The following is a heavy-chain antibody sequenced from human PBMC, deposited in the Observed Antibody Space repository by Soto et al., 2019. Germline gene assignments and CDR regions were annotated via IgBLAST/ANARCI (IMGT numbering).Heavy chain of an antibody. CDR3: ARGQEGVVATH. D-gene: IGHD5-12*01. Sequence: QVQLQQWGAGLLKPSETLSLNCAVNGGSLSGYYWSWIRQPPGKGLEWIGEIKDGGYTNYSPSLKSRATISSDRTNHQFSLRLNSVTAADTGVYYCARGQEGVVATHWDQGALVTVSS. V-gene: IGHV4-34*01. CDR1: GGSLSGYY. CDR2: IKDGGYT. J-gene: IGHJ4*02.